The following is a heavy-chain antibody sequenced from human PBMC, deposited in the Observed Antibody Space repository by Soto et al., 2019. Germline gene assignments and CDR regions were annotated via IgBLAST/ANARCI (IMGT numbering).Heavy chain of an antibody. Sequence: GALRLSCAASGFTFSYYSMNWVRLAPGKGLEWVSSINRSSTYIYYADSVKGRFTISRDDAKNSLYLQMNSLRAEDTAVYYCARDCGIPATTYYYSDMDVWGQGTMVTVSS. CDR1: GFTFSYYS. D-gene: IGHD1-26*01. V-gene: IGHV3-21*01. CDR3: ARDCGIPATTYYYSDMDV. CDR2: INRSSTYI. J-gene: IGHJ6*02.